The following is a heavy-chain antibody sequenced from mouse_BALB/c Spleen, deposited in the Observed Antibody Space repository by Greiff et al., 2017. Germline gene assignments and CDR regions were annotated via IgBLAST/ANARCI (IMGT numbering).Heavy chain of an antibody. CDR3: TRGYYFDY. Sequence: QVQLQQSGAELVRPGASVTLSCKASGYTFTDYEMHWVKQTPVHGLEWIGAIDPETGGTAYNQKFKGKATLTADKSSSTAYMELRSLTSEDSAVYYCTRGYYFDYWGQGTTLTVSS. CDR2: IDPETGGT. J-gene: IGHJ2*01. CDR1: GYTFTDYE. V-gene: IGHV1-15*01.